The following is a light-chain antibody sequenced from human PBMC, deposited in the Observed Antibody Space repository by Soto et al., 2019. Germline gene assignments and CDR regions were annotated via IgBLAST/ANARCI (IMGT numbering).Light chain of an antibody. J-gene: IGKJ4*01. CDR1: HNIRDQ. CDR3: QQYSDWPRT. CDR2: AAS. V-gene: IGKV3-15*01. Sequence: IVLTQSPATLSVSPGERVTLSCRASHNIRDQLAWYQQKPGQAPRLLIYAASSRVTAVPARFSGSGSGTEFTLTISSLQSGDFTVYYCQQYSDWPRTFGGGTQVEIK.